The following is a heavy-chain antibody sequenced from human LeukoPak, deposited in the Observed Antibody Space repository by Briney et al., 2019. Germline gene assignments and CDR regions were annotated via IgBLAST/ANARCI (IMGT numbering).Heavy chain of an antibody. V-gene: IGHV3-48*03. D-gene: IGHD3-22*01. CDR2: ISSSGSTI. CDR1: GFTFSSYE. J-gene: IGHJ3*02. Sequence: GGSLRLSCAASGFTFSSYEMNWVRQAPGKGLEWVSYISSSGSTIYYADSVKGRFTISRDNAKNSLYLQMNSLRAEDTAVYYCAREGENSGYSVDAFDIWGQGTMVTVSS. CDR3: AREGENSGYSVDAFDI.